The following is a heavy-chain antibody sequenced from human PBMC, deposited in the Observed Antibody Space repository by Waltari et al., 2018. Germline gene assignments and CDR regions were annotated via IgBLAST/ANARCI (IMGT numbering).Heavy chain of an antibody. CDR1: GFSLTNYT. J-gene: IGHJ5*01. CDR3: AVARGNYDVLTGFPVDS. V-gene: IGHV3-48*01. CDR2: ISETSRTT. D-gene: IGHD3-9*01. Sequence: EERLVQSGGGLVQPGGSLRLSCEASGFSLTNYTMNWVRQAPGKGLEWVAYISETSRTTFYAESVRGRFIISRNNAKNSLSLQMVSLRGEDTAVYYCAVARGNYDVLTGFPVDSWGQGTLVTVSS.